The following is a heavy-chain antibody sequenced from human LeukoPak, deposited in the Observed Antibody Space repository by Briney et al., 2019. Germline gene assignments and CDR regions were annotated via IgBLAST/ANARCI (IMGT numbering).Heavy chain of an antibody. CDR3: AKDRRQMGYAMDV. Sequence: GGSLTLSCAASGFIFDEYAMHWVRHAPGGGLGGGSGINRNNGTIVYADSVKGRFTISRDNAKSSLYPKMHSLRAEDTALYYCAKDRRQMGYAMDVWGQGTTVTV. CDR2: INRNNGTI. V-gene: IGHV3-9*01. D-gene: IGHD5-24*01. J-gene: IGHJ6*01. CDR1: GFIFDEYA.